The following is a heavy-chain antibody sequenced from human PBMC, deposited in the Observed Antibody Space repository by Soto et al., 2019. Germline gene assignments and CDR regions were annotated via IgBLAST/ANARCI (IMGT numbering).Heavy chain of an antibody. CDR2: FDPEDGET. V-gene: IGHV1-24*01. Sequence: ASVKVSCKVSGYTLTELSMHWVRQAPGKGLEWMGGFDPEDGETIYAQKFQGRVTMTEDTSTDTAYMELSSLRSEDTAVYYCATGLRLGVSSYDEYFDYWGQGTLVTVSS. CDR1: GYTLTELS. J-gene: IGHJ4*02. CDR3: ATGLRLGVSSYDEYFDY. D-gene: IGHD5-18*01.